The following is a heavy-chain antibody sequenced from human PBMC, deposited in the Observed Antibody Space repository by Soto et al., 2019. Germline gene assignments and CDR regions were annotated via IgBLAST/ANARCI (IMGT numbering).Heavy chain of an antibody. D-gene: IGHD3-22*01. CDR3: ARVXWGPYYYDSRTSYGMDV. J-gene: IGHJ6*02. CDR1: GASIGSVGYS. V-gene: IGHV4-30-2*01. CDR2: IHQTGIT. Sequence: PSETLSLTCAVSGASIGSVGYSWSWIRQPPGKGLEWIGYIHQTGITYYNPSLKSRVTISLDRSNNQFSLNLSSVTAADTAVYYCARVXWGPYYYDSRTSYGMDVWGQGTTVTVSS.